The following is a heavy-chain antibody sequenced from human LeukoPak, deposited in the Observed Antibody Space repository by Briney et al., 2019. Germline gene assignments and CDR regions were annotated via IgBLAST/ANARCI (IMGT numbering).Heavy chain of an antibody. D-gene: IGHD3-10*01. CDR2: ISAYNGNT. J-gene: IGHJ2*01. CDR3: ARVVRGDMVRGVIITRSWYFDL. Sequence: ASVKVSCKASGYTFTSYGISWVRQAPGQGLEWMGWISAYNGNTNYAQKFQGRVTITADESTSTAYMELSSLRSEDTAVYYCARVVRGDMVRGVIITRSWYFDLWGRGTLVTVSS. V-gene: IGHV1-18*01. CDR1: GYTFTSYG.